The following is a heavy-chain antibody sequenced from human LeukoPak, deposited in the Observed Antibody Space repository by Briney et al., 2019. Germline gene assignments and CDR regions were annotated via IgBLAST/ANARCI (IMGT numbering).Heavy chain of an antibody. CDR3: AHRKDYYDSSVFDN. Sequence: SGPTLVNPTQTLTLTCTFSGFSLNTRGVGVGWIRQPPGRPLELLALIYWDDDRRYSPSLKSRLTITKDTSKNQVVLTMTNMDPVDTATYFCAHRKDYYDSSVFDNWGQGTLVTVSS. CDR2: IYWDDDR. D-gene: IGHD3-22*01. CDR1: GFSLNTRGVG. V-gene: IGHV2-5*02. J-gene: IGHJ4*02.